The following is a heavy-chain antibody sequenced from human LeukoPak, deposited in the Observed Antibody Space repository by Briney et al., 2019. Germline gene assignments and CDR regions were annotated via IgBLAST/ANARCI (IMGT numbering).Heavy chain of an antibody. Sequence: PGGSLRLSCAVSGFTVSSTYINWVRQASGKGLEWVSVIYSGGSIYYGDSVKGRFTISRDNSKNTVYLQMNSLRGEDTAVYYCARVRVPAEGNWFDPWGQGILVTVPS. V-gene: IGHV3-66*01. CDR3: ARVRVPAEGNWFDP. D-gene: IGHD2-2*01. J-gene: IGHJ5*02. CDR1: GFTVSSTY. CDR2: IYSGGSI.